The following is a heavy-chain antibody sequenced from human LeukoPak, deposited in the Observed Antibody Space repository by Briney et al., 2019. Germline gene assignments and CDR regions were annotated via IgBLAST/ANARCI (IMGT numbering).Heavy chain of an antibody. CDR3: ARRTSPGYYYYMDV. CDR1: GYTFTGYY. V-gene: IGHV1-2*02. J-gene: IGHJ6*03. CDR2: INPNSGGT. Sequence: ASVNVSCKASGYTFTGYYMHWVRQAPGQGLEWMGWINPNSGGTNYAQKFQGRVTMTRDTSISTAYMELSRLRSDDTAVYYCARRTSPGYYYYMDVWGKGTTVTVFS.